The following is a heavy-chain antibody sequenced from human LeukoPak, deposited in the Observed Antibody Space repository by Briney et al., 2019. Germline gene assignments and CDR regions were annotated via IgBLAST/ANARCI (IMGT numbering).Heavy chain of an antibody. D-gene: IGHD6-19*01. V-gene: IGHV3-21*01. CDR1: GFTFSTYS. CDR2: ISSRSSYI. CDR3: ASYFPRQWLVGYFDY. J-gene: IGHJ4*02. Sequence: GRSLSLSCAASGFTFSTYSMNWVRQPPGKGLEWVSSISSRSSYIHYADSMKDRFTIYRDNAKKSLYLQMNSLRAEDTAVYYCASYFPRQWLVGYFDYWGQGTLVTVSS.